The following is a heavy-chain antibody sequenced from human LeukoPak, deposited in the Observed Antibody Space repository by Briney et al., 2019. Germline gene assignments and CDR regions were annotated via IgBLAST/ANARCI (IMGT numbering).Heavy chain of an antibody. CDR3: ARSPHATNFDY. CDR1: GGSISSSSHY. CDR2: IYYSGST. V-gene: IGHV4-39*01. J-gene: IGHJ4*02. Sequence: SETLSLTCTVSGGSISSSSHYWGWIRQPPGKGLEWIGSIYYSGSTYYNPSLKSRVTISVDTSKNQFSLKLSSVTAADTAVYYCARSPHATNFDYWSQGTLVTVSS.